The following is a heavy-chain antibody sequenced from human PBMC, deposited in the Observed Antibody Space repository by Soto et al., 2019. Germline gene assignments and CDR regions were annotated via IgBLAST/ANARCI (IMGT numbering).Heavy chain of an antibody. J-gene: IGHJ6*02. CDR2: IVVASGQT. CDR3: SADRPDIGVGWWV. V-gene: IGHV1-58*02. D-gene: IGHD2-15*01. Sequence: ASVKVSCKASGSGFIRSGIQWVRQAHGQRLEWIGWIVVASGQTNYAQNFRGRVAVTRDTSTATAYIELTGLTSENTAVYFCSADRPDIGVGWWVWGQGTTVTVSS. CDR1: GSGFIRSG.